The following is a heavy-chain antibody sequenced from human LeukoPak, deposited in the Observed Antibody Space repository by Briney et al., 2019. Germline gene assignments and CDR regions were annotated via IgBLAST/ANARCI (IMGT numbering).Heavy chain of an antibody. CDR3: AKGKYYDITPPFDY. J-gene: IGHJ4*02. D-gene: IGHD3-22*01. CDR1: GFTFSSYG. CDR2: ISYDGSNK. V-gene: IGHV3-30*18. Sequence: PGGSLRLSCAASGFTFSSYGMHWVRQAPGKGLEWVAVISYDGSNKYYADSVKGRFTISRDNSKNTLYLQMNSLRAEDTAVYYCAKGKYYDITPPFDYWGQGTLVTVSS.